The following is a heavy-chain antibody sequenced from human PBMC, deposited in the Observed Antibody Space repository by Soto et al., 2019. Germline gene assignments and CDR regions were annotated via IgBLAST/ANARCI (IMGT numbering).Heavy chain of an antibody. CDR1: GFTFSSYG. J-gene: IGHJ4*02. D-gene: IGHD2-2*01. CDR2: ISYDGSNK. CDR3: AKDLRILCSSTSCHPAVDY. Sequence: GGSLRLSCAASGFTFSSYGMHWVRQAPGKGLEWVAVISYDGSNKYYADSVKGRFTISRDNSKNKLYLQMNSLRAEDTAVYYCAKDLRILCSSTSCHPAVDYWGQGTLVTVSS. V-gene: IGHV3-30*18.